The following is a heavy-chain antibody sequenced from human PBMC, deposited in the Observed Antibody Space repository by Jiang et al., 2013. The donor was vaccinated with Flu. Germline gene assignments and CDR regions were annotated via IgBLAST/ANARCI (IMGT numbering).Heavy chain of an antibody. V-gene: IGHV4-38-2*02. CDR2: IYHSGST. Sequence: GLVKPPETLSLTCAVSGYSISSGYYWGWIRQPPGKGLEWIGSIYHSGSTYYNPSLKSRVTISVDTSKNQFSLKLSSVTAADTAVYYCARDRTMIVDRHPFDYWGQGTLVTVSS. J-gene: IGHJ4*02. D-gene: IGHD3-22*01. CDR3: ARDRTMIVDRHPFDY. CDR1: GYSISSGYY.